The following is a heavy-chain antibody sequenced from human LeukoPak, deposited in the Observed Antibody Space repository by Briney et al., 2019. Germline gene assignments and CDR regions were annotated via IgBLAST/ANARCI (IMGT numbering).Heavy chain of an antibody. CDR3: ARDFYGSGSYYNWFDP. D-gene: IGHD3-10*01. CDR2: INPSGGST. Sequence: GASVKVSCKASGYTFTSYYMHWVRQAPGQGLEWMGIINPSGGSTSYAQKFQCRVTMTRDTSTSTVYMELSSLRSEDTAVYYCARDFYGSGSYYNWFDPWGQGTLVTVSS. CDR1: GYTFTSYY. J-gene: IGHJ5*02. V-gene: IGHV1-46*01.